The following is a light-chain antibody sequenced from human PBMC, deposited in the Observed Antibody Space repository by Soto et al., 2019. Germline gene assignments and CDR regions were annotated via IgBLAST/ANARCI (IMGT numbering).Light chain of an antibody. J-gene: IGKJ1*01. V-gene: IGKV3-11*01. Sequence: EIVLTQSPATLSLPPGERATLSCRASQSVGNQLAWYQQKPGQSPRLLIWDASNRATGIPARFSGSGSGTDFTLTITSLEAEDFAVYYCQQRSSWSWTFGQGTEVEVK. CDR1: QSVGNQ. CDR3: QQRSSWSWT. CDR2: DAS.